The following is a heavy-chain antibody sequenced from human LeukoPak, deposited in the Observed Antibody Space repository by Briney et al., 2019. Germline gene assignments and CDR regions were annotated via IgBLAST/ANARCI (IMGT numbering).Heavy chain of an antibody. Sequence: ASVKVSCKASGYTFTSYDINWVRQATGQGLEWMGWMNPNSGNTGCAQKFQGRVTMTRNTSISTAYMELSSLRSEDTAVYYCARGYGDYVYFDYWGQGTLVTVSS. CDR1: GYTFTSYD. CDR2: MNPNSGNT. J-gene: IGHJ4*02. CDR3: ARGYGDYVYFDY. D-gene: IGHD4-17*01. V-gene: IGHV1-8*01.